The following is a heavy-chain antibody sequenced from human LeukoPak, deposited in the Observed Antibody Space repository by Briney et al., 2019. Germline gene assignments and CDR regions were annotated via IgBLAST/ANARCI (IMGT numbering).Heavy chain of an antibody. D-gene: IGHD6-19*01. CDR1: GGSISSYY. CDR2: IYYSGST. V-gene: IGHV4-59*04. J-gene: IGHJ4*02. Sequence: PSETLSLTCTVSGGSISSYYWSWIRQPPGKGLEWIGYIYYSGSTYYNPSLKSRVTISVDTSKNQFSLKLSSVTAADTAVYYCARTAVAGTLYWGQGTLVTVSS. CDR3: ARTAVAGTLY.